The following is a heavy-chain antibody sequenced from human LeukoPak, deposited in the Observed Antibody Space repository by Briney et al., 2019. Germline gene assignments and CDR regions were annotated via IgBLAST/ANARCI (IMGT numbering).Heavy chain of an antibody. CDR2: IYYSGST. Sequence: KPSETLSLTCTVSGGSISSYYWSWIRQPPGKGLEWIGYIYYSGSTNYNPSLKSRVTISVDTSKNQFSLKLSSVTAADTAVYYCARHLEGEAAAGIGAFDIWGQGTMVTVSS. J-gene: IGHJ3*02. CDR3: ARHLEGEAAAGIGAFDI. CDR1: GGSISSYY. V-gene: IGHV4-59*08. D-gene: IGHD6-13*01.